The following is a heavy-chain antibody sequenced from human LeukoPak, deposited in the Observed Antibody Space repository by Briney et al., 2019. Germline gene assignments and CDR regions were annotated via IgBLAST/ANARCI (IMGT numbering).Heavy chain of an antibody. V-gene: IGHV4-39*01. CDR1: GGSISSSSYY. D-gene: IGHD6-13*01. CDR3: ARPRSSSPLYWYFDL. Sequence: PSETLSLTCTVSGGSISSSSYYWGWIRQPPGKGREWIGSIYYSGSTYYNPSLKSRVTISVDTSKNQFSLKLSSVTAADTAVYYCARPRSSSPLYWYFDLWGRGTLVTVSS. CDR2: IYYSGST. J-gene: IGHJ2*01.